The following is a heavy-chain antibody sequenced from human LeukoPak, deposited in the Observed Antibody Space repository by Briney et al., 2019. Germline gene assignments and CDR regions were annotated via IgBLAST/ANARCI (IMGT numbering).Heavy chain of an antibody. J-gene: IGHJ3*02. CDR1: XYTFTSYG. CDR3: ARDPIDIWDAFDI. V-gene: IGHV1-18*01. Sequence: SVXVSXKASXYTFTSYGISWVRQAPGQGLEWMGWISAYNGNTNYAQKLQGRVTMTTDTSTSTAYMELRSLRSDDTAVYYCARDPIDIWDAFDIWGQGTMVTVSS. CDR2: ISAYNGNT. D-gene: IGHD3/OR15-3a*01.